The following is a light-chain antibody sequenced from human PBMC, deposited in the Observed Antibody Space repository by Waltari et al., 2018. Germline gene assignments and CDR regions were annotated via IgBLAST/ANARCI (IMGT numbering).Light chain of an antibody. V-gene: IGKV3-15*01. CDR2: GAS. Sequence: EIVMTQSPATLSVSPGEEATLSCRTSQSVDSNLAWYQQKPGQAPTLIFGASGRATGVPARFSGSGSGTEYTLTIGSLQSEDSAVYYCQQYSSWPLWTFGQGTKVEIK. J-gene: IGKJ1*01. CDR3: QQYSSWPLWT. CDR1: QSVDSN.